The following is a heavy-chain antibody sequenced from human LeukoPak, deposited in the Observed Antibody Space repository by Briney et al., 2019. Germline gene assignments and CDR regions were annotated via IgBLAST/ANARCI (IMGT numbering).Heavy chain of an antibody. D-gene: IGHD1/OR15-1a*01. CDR3: ARTRGYFDF. J-gene: IGHJ4*02. CDR2: ISGSAGRT. V-gene: IGHV3-23*01. Sequence: GGSLRLSCIASGFTFSSYAMSWVRQAPGKGLEWVSHISGSAGRTDYADSVKGRFTISRDNAKNSLYLQMNSLRDEDTAVYYCARTRGYFDFWGQGTLVTVSS. CDR1: GFTFSSYA.